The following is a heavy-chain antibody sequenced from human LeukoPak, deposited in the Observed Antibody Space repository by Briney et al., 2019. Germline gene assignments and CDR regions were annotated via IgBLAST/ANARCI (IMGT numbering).Heavy chain of an antibody. Sequence: PGGSLRLSCAASGFTFSDYYMSWIRQAPGKGLEWVSYISSSGSSIYYADSVKGRFTISRDNAKNSLYLQMNSLRAEDTAVYYCARDQEGGDYYDSSGYYRPDYWGQGTLVTVSS. CDR2: ISSSGSSI. CDR3: ARDQEGGDYYDSSGYYRPDY. V-gene: IGHV3-11*01. J-gene: IGHJ4*02. CDR1: GFTFSDYY. D-gene: IGHD3-22*01.